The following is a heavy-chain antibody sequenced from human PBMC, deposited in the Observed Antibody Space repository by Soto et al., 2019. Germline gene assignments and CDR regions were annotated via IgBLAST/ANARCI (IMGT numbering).Heavy chain of an antibody. CDR1: GGSISSYY. J-gene: IGHJ6*02. CDR2: IYTSGST. Sequence: SETLSLTCTVSGGSISSYYWSWIRQPAGKGLEWIGRIYTSGSTNYNPSLKSRVTMSVDTSKSQFSLKLSSVTAADTAVYYCARAGAVYCSSTSCPQRNYYYYGMDVWGQGTTVTVSS. D-gene: IGHD2-2*01. V-gene: IGHV4-4*07. CDR3: ARAGAVYCSSTSCPQRNYYYYGMDV.